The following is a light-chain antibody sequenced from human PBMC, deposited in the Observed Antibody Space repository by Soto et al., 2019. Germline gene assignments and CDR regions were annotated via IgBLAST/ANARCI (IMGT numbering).Light chain of an antibody. Sequence: QSALAQPASVSGSPGQSITISCTGTSSDVGGYNYVSWYQQHPGKAPKLMIYEVSNRPSGVSNRFSGSKSGNTASLTISGLQAEDEADYYCSSSTSSSTRHHWVFGGGTKVTVL. CDR2: EVS. CDR1: SSDVGGYNY. CDR3: SSSTSSSTRHHWV. J-gene: IGLJ3*02. V-gene: IGLV2-14*01.